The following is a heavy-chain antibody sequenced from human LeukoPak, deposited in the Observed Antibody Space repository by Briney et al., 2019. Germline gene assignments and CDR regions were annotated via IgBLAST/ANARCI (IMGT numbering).Heavy chain of an antibody. V-gene: IGHV3-30*03. D-gene: IGHD3-22*01. CDR1: GFTFSSYG. J-gene: IGHJ3*02. CDR2: ISYDGSNK. Sequence: GGSLRLSCAASGFTFSSYGMHWVRQAPGKGLEWVAVISYDGSNKYYADSVKGRFTISRDNSKNTLYLQMNSLRAEDTAVYYCARYYYDSSGYHLWAFDIWGQGTMVTVSS. CDR3: ARYYYDSSGYHLWAFDI.